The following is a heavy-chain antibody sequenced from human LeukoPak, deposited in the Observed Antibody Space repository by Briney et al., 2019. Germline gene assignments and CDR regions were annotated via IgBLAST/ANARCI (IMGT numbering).Heavy chain of an antibody. Sequence: SQTLSLTCTVSGGSISSGGYYWSWIRQHPGKGLEWIGYIYYSGSTYYNPSLKSRVTISVDTSKNQFSLKLSSVTAADTAVYYCAVRFLSDYGDYGYFQHWGQGTLVTVSS. CDR2: IYYSGST. CDR1: GGSISSGGYY. J-gene: IGHJ1*01. V-gene: IGHV4-31*03. CDR3: AVRFLSDYGDYGYFQH. D-gene: IGHD4-17*01.